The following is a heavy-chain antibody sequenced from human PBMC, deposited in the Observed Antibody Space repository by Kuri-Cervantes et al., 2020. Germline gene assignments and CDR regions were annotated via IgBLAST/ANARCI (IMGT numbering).Heavy chain of an antibody. CDR2: ISWDGGST. D-gene: IGHD6-13*01. V-gene: IGHV3-43D*04. Sequence: GESLKISCAASGFTFDDYAMHWARQAQGKGLEWVSLISWDGGSTYYADSVKGRFTISRDNSKNPLYLQMNSLRAEDTALYYCAKDFRGGAAAGPYYFDYWGQGTLVTVSS. J-gene: IGHJ4*02. CDR1: GFTFDDYA. CDR3: AKDFRGGAAAGPYYFDY.